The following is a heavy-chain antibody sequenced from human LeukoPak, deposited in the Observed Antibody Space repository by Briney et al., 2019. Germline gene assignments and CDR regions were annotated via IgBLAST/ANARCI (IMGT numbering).Heavy chain of an antibody. CDR1: GFTFSSYA. CDR2: ISYDGSNK. V-gene: IGHV3-30*04. CDR3: AKSGYNRFDY. D-gene: IGHD5-24*01. J-gene: IGHJ4*02. Sequence: GGSLRLSCAASGFTFSSYAMHRVRQAPGQGLEWVAVISYDGSNKYYADSVKGRFTISRDNSKNTLYLQMNSLRAEDTAVYYCAKSGYNRFDYWGQGTLVTVSS.